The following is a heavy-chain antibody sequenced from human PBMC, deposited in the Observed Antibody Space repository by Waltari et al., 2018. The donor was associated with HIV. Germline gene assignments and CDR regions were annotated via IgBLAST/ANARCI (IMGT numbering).Heavy chain of an antibody. CDR2: ISTDGSDT. Sequence: EVQLVESGGDLVQPGASLRLSCAASGFNFRSYWMHWIRQIPGKGLVWVSHISTDGSDTSYLESVKGRFTISRDNAKNTLYLQMNSLRVEDTAIYYCTRDLSTYGHEFDYWGQGTLVTVAS. D-gene: IGHD3-16*01. CDR3: TRDLSTYGHEFDY. J-gene: IGHJ4*02. V-gene: IGHV3-74*01. CDR1: GFNFRSYW.